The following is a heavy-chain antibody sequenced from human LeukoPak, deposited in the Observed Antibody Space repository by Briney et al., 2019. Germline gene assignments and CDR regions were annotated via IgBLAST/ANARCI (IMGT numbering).Heavy chain of an antibody. Sequence: GGSLRLSWVASGFTLXXYWMSWVRQAPGXXXXXVXXXXGXGNXXXXXXXXXGXXTISXDNAKNSLWLQMNSLRAEDTAVYYCATSTGWRFDYWGQGTLVTVSS. J-gene: IGHJ4*02. CDR1: GFTLXXYW. CDR3: ATSTGWRFDY. V-gene: IGHV3-7*01. CDR2: XXGXGNXX. D-gene: IGHD2-8*02.